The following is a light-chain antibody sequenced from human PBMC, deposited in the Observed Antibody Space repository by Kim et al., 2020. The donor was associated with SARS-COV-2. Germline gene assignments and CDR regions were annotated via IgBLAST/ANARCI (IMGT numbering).Light chain of an antibody. CDR2: DAS. Sequence: ATLSCRASQSVSSYLAWYQQKPGQAPRRLIYDASNRATGIPARFSGSGSGTDFTLTISSLEPEDFAVYYCQQRSNWPGTFGQGTKVEIK. CDR1: QSVSSY. J-gene: IGKJ1*01. V-gene: IGKV3-11*01. CDR3: QQRSNWPGT.